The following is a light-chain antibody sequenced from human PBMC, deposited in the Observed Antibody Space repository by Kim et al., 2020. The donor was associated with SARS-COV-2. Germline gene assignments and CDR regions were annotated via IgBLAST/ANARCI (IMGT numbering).Light chain of an antibody. CDR1: SHINYD. V-gene: IGLV3-19*01. Sequence: ALGQTVRITCQGDSHINYDASWYQQKPGQAPVLVIYGKNNRPSGIPDRFSGSSSGNTASLTITGAQAEDEADYYCNSRDSSGNHWVFGGGTQLTVL. J-gene: IGLJ3*02. CDR3: NSRDSSGNHWV. CDR2: GKN.